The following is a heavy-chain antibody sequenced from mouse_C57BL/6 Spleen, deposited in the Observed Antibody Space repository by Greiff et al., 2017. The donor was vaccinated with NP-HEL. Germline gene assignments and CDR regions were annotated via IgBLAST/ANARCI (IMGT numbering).Heavy chain of an antibody. CDR3: VRASYYSNYGDYFDY. CDR2: ISSGSSTI. Sequence: EVKLMESGGGLVKPGGSLKLSCAASGFTFSDYGMHWVRQAPEKGLEWVAYISSGSSTIYYADTVKGRFTISRDNAKNTLFLQMTSLRSEDTAMYYCVRASYYSNYGDYFDYWGQGTTLTVSS. V-gene: IGHV5-17*01. CDR1: GFTFSDYG. J-gene: IGHJ2*01. D-gene: IGHD2-5*01.